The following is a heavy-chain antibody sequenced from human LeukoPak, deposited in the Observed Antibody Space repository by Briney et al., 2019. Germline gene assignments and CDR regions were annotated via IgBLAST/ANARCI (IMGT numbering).Heavy chain of an antibody. D-gene: IGHD3-22*01. CDR3: ARDYYYDSSGYSFVQH. J-gene: IGHJ1*01. V-gene: IGHV1-18*01. CDR2: ISAYNGNT. CDR1: GYTFTSYG. Sequence: ASVKVSCKASGYTFTSYGISWVRQAPGQGLEWMGWISAYNGNTNYAQKLQGRVTMTTDTSTSTAYMELRSLRSDDTAVYYCARDYYYDSSGYSFVQHWGPGTLVTVSS.